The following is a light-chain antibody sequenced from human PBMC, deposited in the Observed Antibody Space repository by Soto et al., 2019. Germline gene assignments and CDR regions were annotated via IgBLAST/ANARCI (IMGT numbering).Light chain of an antibody. V-gene: IGKV2-28*01. CDR3: MQALQTPRT. CDR1: QSLLHINGYNY. CDR2: LGS. Sequence: DIVMTQSPLSLPVTPGEPASISCRSNQSLLHINGYNYLDWYLQKPGQSPQLLIYLGSNRASGVPDRFSGSGSGTDFTLKISRVEAEDVGVYYCMQALQTPRTFGQGTKVEIK. J-gene: IGKJ1*01.